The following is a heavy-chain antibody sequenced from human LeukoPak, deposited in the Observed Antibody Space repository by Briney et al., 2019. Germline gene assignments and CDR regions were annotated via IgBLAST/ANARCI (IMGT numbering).Heavy chain of an antibody. Sequence: SETLSLTCNFSAVSISRHFWSWIRQTPEKSLEWLGYVFSSGSTNYDPSLKSRVTISLDTSKHQFSLRLISVTAADTAVYYCAREYDYWGLGTLVTVSS. CDR3: AREYDY. J-gene: IGHJ4*01. CDR1: AVSISRHF. V-gene: IGHV4-59*11. CDR2: VFSSGST.